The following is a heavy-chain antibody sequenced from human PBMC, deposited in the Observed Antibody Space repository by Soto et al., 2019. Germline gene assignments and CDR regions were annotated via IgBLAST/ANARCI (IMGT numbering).Heavy chain of an antibody. V-gene: IGHV3-23*01. CDR3: AKSRGQELQYFQH. CDR2: ISGSGGST. J-gene: IGHJ1*01. CDR1: GFTFSSYA. Sequence: EVQLLESGGGLVQPGGSLRLSCAASGFTFSSYAMSWVRQAPGKGLEWVSAISGSGGSTYYADSVKGRFTIAIDKSKNTLYLQMNSLRAEDTAVYYCAKSRGQELQYFQHWGQGTLVTVSS. D-gene: IGHD1-7*01.